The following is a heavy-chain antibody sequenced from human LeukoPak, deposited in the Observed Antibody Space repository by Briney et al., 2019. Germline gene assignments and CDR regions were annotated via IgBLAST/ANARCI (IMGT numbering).Heavy chain of an antibody. D-gene: IGHD3-22*01. J-gene: IGHJ4*02. Sequence: ASVKVSCKASGYTFTSYDINWVRQATGQGLEWMGWMNPNSGNTGYAQKFQGRVTMTRNTSITTAYMELSSLRSEDTAVYYCARGGVSYYYDSGGYPIDYWGQGTLVTVSS. V-gene: IGHV1-8*01. CDR1: GYTFTSYD. CDR3: ARGGVSYYYDSGGYPIDY. CDR2: MNPNSGNT.